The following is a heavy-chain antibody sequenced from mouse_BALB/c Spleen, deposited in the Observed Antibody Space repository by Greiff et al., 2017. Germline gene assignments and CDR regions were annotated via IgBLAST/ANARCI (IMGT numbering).Heavy chain of an antibody. D-gene: IGHD1-1*02. J-gene: IGHJ3*01. V-gene: IGHV2-9*02. CDR1: GFSLTSYG. Sequence: QVQLQQSGPGLVAPSQSLSITCPVSGFSLTSYGVHWVRQPPGKGLEWLGLIWAGGSTNYNSALMSRLSISKDNSKSQVFLKMNSLQTDDTAMYYCARDKGGRGAYWGQGTLVTVSA. CDR3: ARDKGGRGAY. CDR2: IWAGGST.